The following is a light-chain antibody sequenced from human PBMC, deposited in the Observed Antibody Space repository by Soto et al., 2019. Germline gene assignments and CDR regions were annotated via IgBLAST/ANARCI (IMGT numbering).Light chain of an antibody. J-gene: IGLJ1*01. CDR3: CSSAPESTYV. V-gene: IGLV2-23*01. Sequence: QSALAQPASVSGSPGQSITISCTGTSSDVGAYDSVSWYQQHPHKAPQLIIYKGTQRPSGVSTRFSASTSGNAASLTISGLQADDEADYFCCSSAPESTYVFGPGTKVTVL. CDR2: KGT. CDR1: SSDVGAYDS.